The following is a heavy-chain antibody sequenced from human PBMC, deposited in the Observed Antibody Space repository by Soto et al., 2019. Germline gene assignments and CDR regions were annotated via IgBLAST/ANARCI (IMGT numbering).Heavy chain of an antibody. Sequence: QVQLVESGGGEVQPGRSLTISCAASGFTFSTYGMHWVRQTPGKGLEWVAGISYDGTNKFYSDSVKGRFTISRYNFKNTLTLQMNSLRADDTAVYSCAKDLQSYGDYDYYCYGMDVWGLGTRVTVSS. V-gene: IGHV3-30*18. CDR2: ISYDGTNK. D-gene: IGHD4-17*01. CDR3: AKDLQSYGDYDYYCYGMDV. J-gene: IGHJ6*02. CDR1: GFTFSTYG.